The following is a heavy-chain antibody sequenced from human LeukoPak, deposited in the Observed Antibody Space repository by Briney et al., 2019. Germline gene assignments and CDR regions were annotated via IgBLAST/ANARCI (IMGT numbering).Heavy chain of an antibody. CDR2: IYYSGST. D-gene: IGHD3-3*01. CDR3: ARVGNPLVTVFAWFDP. Sequence: SETLSLTCTVSGGSISSNSYYWGWIRQPPGKRLEWIGSIYYSGSTYYNPSLKSRVTISVDTSKNQFSLKLSSVTAADTTVYYCARVGNPLVTVFAWFDPWGQGTLVTVSS. CDR1: GGSISSNSYY. J-gene: IGHJ5*02. V-gene: IGHV4-39*07.